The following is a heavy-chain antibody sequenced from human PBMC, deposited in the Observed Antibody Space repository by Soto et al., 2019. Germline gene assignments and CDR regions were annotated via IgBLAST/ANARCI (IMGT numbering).Heavy chain of an antibody. CDR1: RDTFNTYG. Sequence: QVQLVQSGAEVKKPGSSVKVSCQASRDTFNTYGIGWVRQAPGQGLEWMGGIVPVFDTRNYAQKFQGRVTITADESTSTAYMELRSLRSEDTAVYYCAREVTECFDIWGQGTMVTVSS. V-gene: IGHV1-69*01. CDR2: IVPVFDTR. D-gene: IGHD3-10*01. J-gene: IGHJ3*02. CDR3: AREVTECFDI.